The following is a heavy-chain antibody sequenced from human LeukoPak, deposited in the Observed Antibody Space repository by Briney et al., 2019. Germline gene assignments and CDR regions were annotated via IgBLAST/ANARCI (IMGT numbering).Heavy chain of an antibody. D-gene: IGHD6-19*01. Sequence: ASVKVSCKASGYTFTGYYMHWVRQAPGQGLEWMGWINPNSGGTNYAQKFQGRVTMTRDTSISTAYMELSRLRSDDTAVYYCARGWGSSGRPPYYYYMDVWGKGTTVTVSS. CDR3: ARGWGSSGRPPYYYYMDV. J-gene: IGHJ6*03. CDR1: GYTFTGYY. CDR2: INPNSGGT. V-gene: IGHV1-2*02.